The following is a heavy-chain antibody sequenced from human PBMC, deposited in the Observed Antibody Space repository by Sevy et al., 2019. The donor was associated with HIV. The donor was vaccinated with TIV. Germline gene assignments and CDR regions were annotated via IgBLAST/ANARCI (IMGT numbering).Heavy chain of an antibody. D-gene: IGHD3-10*01. V-gene: IGHV1-2*02. Sequence: ASVKVSCKASGYTFTSYYIHWVRQAPGQGLEWMGWINPISGGTNYAQKFQGRVTMTRDTSISTAYMELSRLRSDDTAVYYCASFKITGTNFELLWFGELLPEFDYWGQGTLVTVSS. CDR2: INPISGGT. J-gene: IGHJ4*02. CDR3: ASFKITGTNFELLWFGELLPEFDY. CDR1: GYTFTSYY.